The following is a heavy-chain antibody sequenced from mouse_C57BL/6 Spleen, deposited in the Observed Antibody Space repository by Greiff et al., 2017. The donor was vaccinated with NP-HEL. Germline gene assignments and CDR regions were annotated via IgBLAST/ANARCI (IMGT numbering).Heavy chain of an antibody. CDR1: GYTFTSYW. Sequence: QVQLQQPGTELVKPGASVKLSCKASGYTFTSYWMHWVQQRPGQGLEWIGNINPSNGGTNYNEKFKSKAPLTVDKSSSTAYMQLSSLTSEDSAVYYCAREDYYGSSFYYYAMDYWGQGTSVTVSS. CDR2: INPSNGGT. V-gene: IGHV1-53*01. J-gene: IGHJ4*01. CDR3: AREDYYGSSFYYYAMDY. D-gene: IGHD1-1*01.